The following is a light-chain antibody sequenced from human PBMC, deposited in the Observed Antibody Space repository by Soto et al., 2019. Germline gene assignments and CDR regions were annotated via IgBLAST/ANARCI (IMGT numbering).Light chain of an antibody. CDR1: QSISSY. J-gene: IGKJ1*01. CDR3: QHSYITPRPT. Sequence: DIQMTQSPSSLSASVGVRVTITCRASQSISSYLNWYQQKAGKAPKLLIYAASSLQSGVPSRFSGSGSGTDFTLTISSLQPEDFATYFCQHSYITPRPTFGQGTKVDIK. V-gene: IGKV1-39*01. CDR2: AAS.